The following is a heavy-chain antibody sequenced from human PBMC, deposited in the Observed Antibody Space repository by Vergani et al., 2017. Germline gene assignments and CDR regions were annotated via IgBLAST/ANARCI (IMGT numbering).Heavy chain of an antibody. Sequence: EVQLMESGGGWAQPGGSLRLSCAASGFVFSESPIHWVRQAPGKGLEWVSAISGSGGSTYYADSVKGRFTISRDNSKNTLYLQMNGLRAEDTAVYYCAKDRGYNWNDPFDYWGQGTLVTVSS. CDR3: AKDRGYNWNDPFDY. D-gene: IGHD1-20*01. CDR2: ISGSGGST. J-gene: IGHJ4*02. CDR1: GFVFSESP. V-gene: IGHV3-23*01.